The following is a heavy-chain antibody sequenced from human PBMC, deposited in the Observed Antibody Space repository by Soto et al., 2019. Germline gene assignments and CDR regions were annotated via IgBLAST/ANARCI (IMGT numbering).Heavy chain of an antibody. CDR2: IMGGGSYT. Sequence: QVQLVESGGGLVKPGGSLRLACAASGFSFDDSYMSWIRQAPGKGREWPSYIMGGGSYTNYADSVKGRFTISRDNAKRSLYLEMNSLRADDTAVYYCAKTIVAASGYYFDHWGQGNLVTVSS. D-gene: IGHD2-21*01. CDR3: AKTIVAASGYYFDH. CDR1: GFSFDDSY. V-gene: IGHV3-11*06. J-gene: IGHJ4*02.